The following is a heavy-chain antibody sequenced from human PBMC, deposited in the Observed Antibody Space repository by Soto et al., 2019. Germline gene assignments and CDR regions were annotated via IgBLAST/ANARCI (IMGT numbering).Heavy chain of an antibody. CDR2: MNPNSGNT. CDR1: GYTFTSYD. CDR3: ARSRSYDFWTYYYYYYYMDV. Sequence: ASVKVSCKASGYTFTSYDINWVRQATGQGLEWMGWMNPNSGNTGYAQKFQGRVTMTRNTSISTAYMELSSLRSEDTAVYYCARSRSYDFWTYYYYYYYMDVWGKGTTVTVSS. D-gene: IGHD3-3*01. J-gene: IGHJ6*03. V-gene: IGHV1-8*01.